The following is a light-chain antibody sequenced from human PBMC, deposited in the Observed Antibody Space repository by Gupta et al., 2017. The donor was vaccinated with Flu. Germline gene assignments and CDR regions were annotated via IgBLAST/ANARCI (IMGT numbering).Light chain of an antibody. J-gene: IGLJ3*02. CDR1: NSGSSS. Sequence: GMTARSTWGGNNSGSSSGHWYQKKPGQATVLVGDEDSERPSGIPDRCAGSNAGNTATMNISRVETGEEADYYCQEEDSSSDHPMFGGGTKLTVL. V-gene: IGLV3-21*03. CDR3: QEEDSSSDHPM. CDR2: EDS.